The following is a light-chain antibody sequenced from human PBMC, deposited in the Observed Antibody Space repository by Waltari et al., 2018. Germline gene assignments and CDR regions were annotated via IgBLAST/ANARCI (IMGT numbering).Light chain of an antibody. CDR2: KTI. V-gene: IGLV8-61*01. CDR1: SGSISSTSY. Sequence: QTVVTQEPSLSVSPGGTVTLTCALSSGSISSTSYASGYQQTPGQAPRTLVYKTISRSSGVPDRFSGSVLGNKAALTIPGAQADDESDYYCLLYMGSGIWVFGGGTKLPVL. CDR3: LLYMGSGIWV. J-gene: IGLJ3*02.